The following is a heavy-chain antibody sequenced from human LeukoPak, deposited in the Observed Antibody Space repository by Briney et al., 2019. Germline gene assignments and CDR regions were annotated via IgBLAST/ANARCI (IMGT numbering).Heavy chain of an antibody. Sequence: GRSLRLSCAASGFTFSSYDMHWVRQAPGKGLEWVAVISYDGSNKYYADSVKGRFTISRDNSKNTLYLQMNSLRDEDTAIYYCARGGLVVVETPCFDYWGQGTLVAVSS. CDR3: ARGGLVVVETPCFDY. J-gene: IGHJ4*02. CDR2: ISYDGSNK. V-gene: IGHV3-30*03. CDR1: GFTFSSYD. D-gene: IGHD3-22*01.